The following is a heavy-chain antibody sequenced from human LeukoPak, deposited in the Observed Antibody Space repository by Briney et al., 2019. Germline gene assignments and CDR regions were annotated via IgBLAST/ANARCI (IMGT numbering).Heavy chain of an antibody. CDR3: ARGVIPAVHLDV. D-gene: IGHD2-2*01. CDR1: GGSISSGGYY. J-gene: IGHJ6*04. Sequence: SETLSLTCTVSGGSISSGGYYWSWIRQHPGKGLEWIGYIYYSGSTYYNPSLKSRVTISVDTSKNQFSLKLSSVTAADTAVCYCARGVIPAVHLDVWGKGTTVTVSS. CDR2: IYYSGST. V-gene: IGHV4-31*03.